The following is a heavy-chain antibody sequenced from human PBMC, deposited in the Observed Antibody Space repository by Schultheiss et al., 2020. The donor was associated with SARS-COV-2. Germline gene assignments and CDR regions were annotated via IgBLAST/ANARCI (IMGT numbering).Heavy chain of an antibody. V-gene: IGHV1-2*02. Sequence: VKVSCKASGYTFTGYYLHWVRQAPGQGLEWMGWINPNSGGTNYAQKFQGRVTMTRDTSISTAYMELSRLRSDDTAVYYCARDLPMVRGVIGYWGQGTLVTVSS. J-gene: IGHJ4*02. CDR1: GYTFTGYY. CDR2: INPNSGGT. D-gene: IGHD3-10*01. CDR3: ARDLPMVRGVIGY.